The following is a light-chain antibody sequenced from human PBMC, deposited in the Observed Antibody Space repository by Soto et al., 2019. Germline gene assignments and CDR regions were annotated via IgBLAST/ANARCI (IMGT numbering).Light chain of an antibody. CDR3: QQYNNWPLR. CDR2: GAS. J-gene: IGKJ1*01. V-gene: IGKV3-15*01. Sequence: EIVMTQSPATLSVSPGERATLSCTASQSVSSNLAWHQQKPGQAPRLLIYGASTRVNGIPARLSGSGSGTEFTLTISSLQSEDFAVYYCQQYNNWPLRFGQGTTV. CDR1: QSVSSN.